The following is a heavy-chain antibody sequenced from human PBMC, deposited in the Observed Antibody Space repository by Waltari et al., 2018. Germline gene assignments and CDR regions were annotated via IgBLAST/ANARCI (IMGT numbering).Heavy chain of an antibody. J-gene: IGHJ6*04. D-gene: IGHD2-15*01. V-gene: IGHV3-48*04. CDR1: GFNFRPSS. Sequence: EVQLVESGGGWMQPGGSLRLSCSASGFNFRPSSISWVRQAPGKGLEWLSYISGTSFTIYYADSVKGRFTISRDNAKNSVYLQMNSLRAEDTAVYYCARDVGFCSGGSCPALDVWGKGTTVTISS. CDR3: ARDVGFCSGGSCPALDV. CDR2: ISGTSFTI.